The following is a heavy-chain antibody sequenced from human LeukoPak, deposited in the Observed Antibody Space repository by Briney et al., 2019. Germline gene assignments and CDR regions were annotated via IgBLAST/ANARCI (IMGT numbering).Heavy chain of an antibody. Sequence: GGSLRLSCAASGFTFSSYWMNWVRQAPGKGLVWVSRIASDGSSTTYADSVKGRFSISRDNAKNTLYLQMNSLRVEDTAVYYCARGRPHGNDFWGQGTLVTVSS. J-gene: IGHJ4*02. D-gene: IGHD4-23*01. CDR2: IASDGSST. CDR1: GFTFSSYW. V-gene: IGHV3-74*01. CDR3: ARGRPHGNDF.